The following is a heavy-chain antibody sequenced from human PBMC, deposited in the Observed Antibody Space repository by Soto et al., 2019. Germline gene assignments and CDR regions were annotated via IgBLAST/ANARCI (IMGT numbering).Heavy chain of an antibody. Sequence: GGSLRLSCAASGFTFSSYGMHWVRQAPGKGLEWVAVIWYDGSNKYYADSVKGRFTISRDNSKNTLYLQMNSLRAEDTAVYYCAAGYCTNGVCYTVDYWGQGTLVTVSS. V-gene: IGHV3-33*01. CDR3: AAGYCTNGVCYTVDY. CDR1: GFTFSSYG. D-gene: IGHD2-8*01. J-gene: IGHJ4*02. CDR2: IWYDGSNK.